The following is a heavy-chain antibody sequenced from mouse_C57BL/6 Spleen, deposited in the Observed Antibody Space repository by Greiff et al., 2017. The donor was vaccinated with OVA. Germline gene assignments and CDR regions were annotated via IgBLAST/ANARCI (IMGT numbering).Heavy chain of an antibody. J-gene: IGHJ4*01. V-gene: IGHV5-17*01. D-gene: IGHD1-1*01. CDR3: ARKYYDYYAMDY. CDR1: GFTFSDYG. Sequence: EVKLVESGGGLVKPGGSLKLSCAASGFTFSDYGMHWVRQAPEKGLEWVAYISSGSSTIYYADTVKGRFTISRDTAKNTLFLQMTSLRSEDTAMYYCARKYYDYYAMDYRGQGTSVTVSS. CDR2: ISSGSSTI.